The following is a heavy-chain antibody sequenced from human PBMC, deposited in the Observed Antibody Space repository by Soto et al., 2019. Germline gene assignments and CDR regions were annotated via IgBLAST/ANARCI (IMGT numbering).Heavy chain of an antibody. Sequence: PGGSLRLSCAASGFTFSSYGMHWVRQAPGKGLEWVAVISYDGSNKYYADSVKGRFTISGDNSKNTLYLQMNSLRAEDTAVYYCAKDLAAAGDYYYYYGMDVWGQGTTVTV. D-gene: IGHD6-13*01. CDR2: ISYDGSNK. J-gene: IGHJ6*02. V-gene: IGHV3-30*18. CDR1: GFTFSSYG. CDR3: AKDLAAAGDYYYYYGMDV.